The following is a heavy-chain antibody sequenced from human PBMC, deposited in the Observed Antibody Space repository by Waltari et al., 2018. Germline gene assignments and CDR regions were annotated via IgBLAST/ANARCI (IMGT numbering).Heavy chain of an antibody. V-gene: IGHV1-46*01. J-gene: IGHJ4*02. CDR1: GYIFTNYY. D-gene: IGHD3-10*02. Sequence: QVQLVQSGAEVKKPGASVKVSCKTSGYIFTNYYIQWVRQAPGQGLEWMAMINPAGGRTQYALKFQGRVTVTSDTSTSTVYMDLTSLTSDDTAVYYCARVCCSGSYHGNWGQGTLVTVS. CDR2: INPAGGRT. CDR3: ARVCCSGSYHGN.